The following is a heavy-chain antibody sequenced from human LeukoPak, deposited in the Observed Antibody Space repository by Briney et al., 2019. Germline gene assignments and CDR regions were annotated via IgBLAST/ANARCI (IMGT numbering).Heavy chain of an antibody. J-gene: IGHJ4*02. CDR3: AADWDLDSFDY. V-gene: IGHV1-58*01. CDR1: GFTFTSSA. D-gene: IGHD1-1*01. Sequence: EASVKVSCKASGFTFTSSAVQWVRQARGQRLEWIGWIVVGSGNTNYAQKFQERVTITRDMSTSTAYMELSSLRSEDTAVYYRAADWDLDSFDYWGQGTLVTVSS. CDR2: IVVGSGNT.